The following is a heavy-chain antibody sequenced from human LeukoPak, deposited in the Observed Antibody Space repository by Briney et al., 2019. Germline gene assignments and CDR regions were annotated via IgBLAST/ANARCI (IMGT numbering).Heavy chain of an antibody. V-gene: IGHV4-39*07. J-gene: IGHJ4*02. Sequence: PSETLSLTCTVSGGSISSSSYYWGWIRQPPGKGLEWIGSIYYSGSTYYNPSLKSRVTISVDTSKNQFSLKLSSVTAADTAVYYCARGSSWYHLFDYWGQGTLVTVSS. D-gene: IGHD6-13*01. CDR3: ARGSSWYHLFDY. CDR2: IYYSGST. CDR1: GGSISSSSYY.